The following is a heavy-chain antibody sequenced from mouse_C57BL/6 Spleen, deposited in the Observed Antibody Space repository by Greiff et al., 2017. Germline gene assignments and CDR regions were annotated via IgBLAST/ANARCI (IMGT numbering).Heavy chain of an antibody. CDR1: GYAFTSSW. Sequence: QVQLQQPGAELVKPGASVKLSCKASGYAFTSSWMHWVKQRPGQGLEWIGMIHPNSGSTNYNEKFKSKATLTVDKSSSTAYMQLSSLTSEDSAVYYCAREADGYDEGYYFDYWGQGTTLTVSS. V-gene: IGHV1-64*01. CDR3: AREADGYDEGYYFDY. J-gene: IGHJ2*01. D-gene: IGHD2-2*01. CDR2: IHPNSGST.